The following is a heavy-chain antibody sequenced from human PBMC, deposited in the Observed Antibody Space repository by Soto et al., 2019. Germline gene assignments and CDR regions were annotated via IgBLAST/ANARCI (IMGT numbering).Heavy chain of an antibody. CDR2: IWNDGSNK. J-gene: IGHJ6*03. CDR1: GFTFSSYA. V-gene: IGHV3-33*01. CDR3: ARAIPYYSYGHFYYYMDV. Sequence: QVQLVESGGGVVQPGRSLRLSCAASGFTFSSYAIHWVRQAPGKGLEWVAVIWNDGSNKYYADSVKGRFTISRDNSKNTLYLQMNNLRAEDTAVYCCARAIPYYSYGHFYYYMDVWGKGTTVTVSS. D-gene: IGHD5-18*01.